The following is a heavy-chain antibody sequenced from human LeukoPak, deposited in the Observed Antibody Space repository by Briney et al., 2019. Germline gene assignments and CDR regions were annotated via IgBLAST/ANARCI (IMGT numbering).Heavy chain of an antibody. D-gene: IGHD3-22*01. CDR1: GGSISSYY. Sequence: SETLSLTCTVSGGSISSYYWSWIRQPPGKGLEWIGYIYYSGSTNYNPSLKSRVTISVDTSKNQFSLKLSSVTAADTTVYYCAARPYIYYDSSGYPFQHWGQGTLVTVSS. J-gene: IGHJ1*01. CDR3: AARPYIYYDSSGYPFQH. V-gene: IGHV4-59*01. CDR2: IYYSGST.